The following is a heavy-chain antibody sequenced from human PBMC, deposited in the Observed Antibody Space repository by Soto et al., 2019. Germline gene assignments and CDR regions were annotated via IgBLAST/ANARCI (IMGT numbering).Heavy chain of an antibody. J-gene: IGHJ3*02. D-gene: IGHD3-22*01. CDR3: AREGGFVDSSGHDAFDI. CDR1: GGTFSSYA. V-gene: IGHV1-69*12. CDR2: IIPIFGTA. Sequence: QVQLVQSGAEVKKPGPSVKVSCKASGGTFSSYAISWVRQAPGQGLEWMGGIIPIFGTANYAQKFQGRVTITADESTSTAYVELSSMRSEDTAVYYCAREGGFVDSSGHDAFDIWGQGTMVTVSS.